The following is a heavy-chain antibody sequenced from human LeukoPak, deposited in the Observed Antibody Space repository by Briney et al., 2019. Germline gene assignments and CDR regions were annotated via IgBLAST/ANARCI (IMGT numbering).Heavy chain of an antibody. V-gene: IGHV4-39*01. Sequence: SETLSLTCSASGGSISSSGYFWGWIRQPPGKGLEWIGTIYYSGSTYYNPSLKSRLTISVDTSRNQFSLKLSSVTTADTAVYYCARYISGSGFDYWGQGTLVTVSS. CDR3: ARYISGSGFDY. D-gene: IGHD6-25*01. CDR1: GGSISSSGYF. CDR2: IYYSGST. J-gene: IGHJ4*02.